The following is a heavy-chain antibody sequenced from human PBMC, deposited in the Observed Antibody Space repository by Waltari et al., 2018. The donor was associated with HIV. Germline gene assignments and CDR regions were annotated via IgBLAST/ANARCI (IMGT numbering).Heavy chain of an antibody. CDR1: GYPFTNYD. CDR3: STSRPGAMFGDA. D-gene: IGHD3-3*01. V-gene: IGHV1-8*01. J-gene: IGHJ5*02. Sequence: QLVQSGAEVKQSGASVRISCKASGYPFTNYDINWLRQATGQGLEWMGWMNPSTGNAGYAHNFQGRVTMTRDIPINTAYMELSGLTSHDTAVYYCSTSRPGAMFGDAWGQGTLVTVSS. CDR2: MNPSTGNA.